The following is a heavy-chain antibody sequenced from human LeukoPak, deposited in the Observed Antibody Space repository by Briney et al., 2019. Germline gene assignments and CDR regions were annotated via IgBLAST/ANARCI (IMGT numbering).Heavy chain of an antibody. CDR1: GFPFSSHA. Sequence: PGGSLRLSCAASGFPFSSHAMSWVRQPPGKGLEWVAAISNGKTYYADSVRGRFTISRDDSKSTVYLQMNSLRDEDTALYYCVREAGYCASVCLKSNWFDPWGQGTLVTVSS. J-gene: IGHJ5*02. CDR2: ISNGKT. D-gene: IGHD2-15*01. V-gene: IGHV3-23*01. CDR3: VREAGYCASVCLKSNWFDP.